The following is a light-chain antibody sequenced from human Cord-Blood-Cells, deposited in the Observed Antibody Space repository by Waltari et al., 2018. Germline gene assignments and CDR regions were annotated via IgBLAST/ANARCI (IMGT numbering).Light chain of an antibody. V-gene: IGLV7-43*01. CDR1: TGAVTSCYS. CDR3: LLYYGGAQPF. Sequence: TVVTQEPSLTVSPGGTVTPTCRSTTGAVTSCYSPNWFQQNPGQAPRALLYSTSNKHPWTPARFSGSLLGGKAALTLSGVQPEDEAEYYCLLYYGGAQPFFGGGTKLTVL. J-gene: IGLJ2*01. CDR2: STS.